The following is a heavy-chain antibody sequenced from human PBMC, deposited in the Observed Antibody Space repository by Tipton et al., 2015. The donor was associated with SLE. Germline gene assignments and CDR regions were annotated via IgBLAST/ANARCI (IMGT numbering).Heavy chain of an antibody. V-gene: IGHV4-34*01. CDR1: GGSFSGYY. CDR2: INHSGRS. D-gene: IGHD6-13*01. Sequence: TLSLTCAVYGGSFSGYYWSWIRQPPGKGLEWIGEINHSGRSNYNPSLKSRVTISVDTSKNQFSLKLSSVTAADTAVYYCARWPLRVAAEGLYWGQGTRVTVSS. CDR3: ARWPLRVAAEGLY. J-gene: IGHJ4*02.